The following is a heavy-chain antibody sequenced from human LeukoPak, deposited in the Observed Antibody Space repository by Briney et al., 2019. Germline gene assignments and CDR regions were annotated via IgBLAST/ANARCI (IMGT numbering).Heavy chain of an antibody. V-gene: IGHV3-30*01. CDR3: AKSLYSSSWYEFDY. CDR2: ISYDGSNK. D-gene: IGHD6-13*01. CDR1: GFNFGGYA. J-gene: IGHJ4*02. Sequence: GGSLRLSCAASGFNFGGYAMHWVRQAPGKGLEWVAIISYDGSNKDYADSVRGRFTISRDNSESTLYLQMNSLRAEDTAVYYCAKSLYSSSWYEFDYWGQGTLVTVSS.